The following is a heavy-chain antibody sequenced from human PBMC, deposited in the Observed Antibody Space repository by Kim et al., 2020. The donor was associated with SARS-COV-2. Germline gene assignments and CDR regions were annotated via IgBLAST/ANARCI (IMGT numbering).Heavy chain of an antibody. CDR1: GFTFSNYG. D-gene: IGHD5-12*01. CDR3: ARVATRREGYYYYGMDV. Sequence: GGSLRLSCAASGFTFSNYGMHWVRQAPGKGLEWVAFIWNDGSNKYYADSVKSRFTISRDNSKNTLYLQMNSLRAEDTAVYYCARVATRREGYYYYGMDVWGQGATVTVSS. V-gene: IGHV3-33*01. CDR2: IWNDGSNK. J-gene: IGHJ6*02.